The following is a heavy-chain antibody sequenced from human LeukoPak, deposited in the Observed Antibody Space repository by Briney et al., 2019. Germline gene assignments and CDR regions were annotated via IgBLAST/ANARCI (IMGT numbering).Heavy chain of an antibody. CDR1: GLTFSSYW. V-gene: IGHV3-74*03. Sequence: GGALRLSCAASGLTFSSYWMLWVGQAPGKGLGGVSRLHSDGSSTAYADSVKGRFTISRDNAKNTLYLQMNTLRAEDTAVYYCAIRRGYTYGDDYWGQGTLVTVSS. D-gene: IGHD5-18*01. J-gene: IGHJ4*02. CDR3: AIRRGYTYGDDY. CDR2: LHSDGSST.